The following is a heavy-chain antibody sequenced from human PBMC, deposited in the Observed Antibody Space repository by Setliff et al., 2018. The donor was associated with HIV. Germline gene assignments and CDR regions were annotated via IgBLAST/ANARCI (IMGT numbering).Heavy chain of an antibody. J-gene: IGHJ4*02. CDR2: ISTYNGNT. Sequence: ASVKVSCKASGYMFPSYGIGWVRQAPGQGLEWMAWISTYNGNTNYAPQFQGRVSVTTDTATSTVHMELRSLRSDDTAMYYCARDMDYSNPDYWGQGTLVTVSS. V-gene: IGHV1-18*01. D-gene: IGHD4-4*01. CDR1: GYMFPSYG. CDR3: ARDMDYSNPDY.